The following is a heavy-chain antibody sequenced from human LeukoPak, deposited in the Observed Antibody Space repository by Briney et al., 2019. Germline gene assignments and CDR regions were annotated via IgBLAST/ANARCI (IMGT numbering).Heavy chain of an antibody. CDR3: ARDPPFIIGTTFFDY. CDR1: GFAFSSYE. J-gene: IGHJ4*02. CDR2: ISGSDNDI. V-gene: IGHV3-48*03. Sequence: GGSLRLSCAASGFAFSSYEMNWVRQAPGKGLEWVSYISGSDNDIYYADSVKGRFTFSRDNAKNSLYLQMNSLRVEDTAVYYCARDPPFIIGTTFFDYWGQGTLVTVSS. D-gene: IGHD1-20*01.